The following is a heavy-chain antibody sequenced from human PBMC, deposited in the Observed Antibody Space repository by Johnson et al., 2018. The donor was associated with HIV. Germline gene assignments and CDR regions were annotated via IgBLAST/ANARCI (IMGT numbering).Heavy chain of an antibody. CDR1: GFTFRSFG. V-gene: IGHV3-30*18. CDR2: ISYNGTNK. Sequence: QVQLVESGGGVVQPGKSLRLSCAASGFTFRSFGMHWVRQAPGKGLQWVAVISYNGTNKYYADSVKGRFTISRDNSKNTLYLQMNSLRAEDTTVYYCAKDKFMFLENPVDAFDVWGQGTMVTVSS. CDR3: AKDKFMFLENPVDAFDV. J-gene: IGHJ3*01. D-gene: IGHD3-3*01.